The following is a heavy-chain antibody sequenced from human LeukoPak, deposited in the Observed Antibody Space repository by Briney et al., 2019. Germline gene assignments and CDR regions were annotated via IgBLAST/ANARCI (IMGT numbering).Heavy chain of an antibody. CDR1: GFIFNTYE. J-gene: IGHJ3*02. CDR3: AREFSSGWYGDDAFDI. CDR2: ISSSGSTI. V-gene: IGHV3-48*03. Sequence: PGGSLRLSCAASGFIFNTYEMNWVRQAPGKGLEWVSYISSSGSTIYYADSVKGRFTISRDNAKNSLYLQMNSLRAEDTAVYYCAREFSSGWYGDDAFDIWGQGTMVTVSS. D-gene: IGHD6-19*01.